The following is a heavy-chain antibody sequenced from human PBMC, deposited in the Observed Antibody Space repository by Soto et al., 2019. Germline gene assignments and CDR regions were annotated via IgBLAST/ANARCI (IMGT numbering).Heavy chain of an antibody. CDR2: INPNSGGT. D-gene: IGHD5-12*01. CDR3: ARRRGPQNWFDP. J-gene: IGHJ5*02. CDR1: GYTFTGYY. V-gene: IGHV1-2*02. Sequence: QVQLVQSGAEVKKPGASVKVSCKASGYTFTGYYMHWVRQAPGQGLEWMGWINPNSGGTSYAQKFQGRVTMTRDTSISTAYMELSRLRSDDTAVYYCARRRGPQNWFDPWGQGTLVTVSS.